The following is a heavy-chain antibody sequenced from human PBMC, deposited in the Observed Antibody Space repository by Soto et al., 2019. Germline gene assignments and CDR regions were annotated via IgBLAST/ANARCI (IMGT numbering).Heavy chain of an antibody. CDR1: GGTFSNYG. CDR2: IIPVFGTT. V-gene: IGHV1-69*01. J-gene: IGHJ5*02. D-gene: IGHD6-6*01. Sequence: QVQLVQSGAEVKKPGSSVKVSCKASGGTFSNYGFSWVRQAPGQGLEWMGGIIPVFGTTSYIEKFQGRATITADESTSTAYMELSSLRSKHPAVYDCAIVSPYSSSSRRFDPWGQGTLVTVSS. CDR3: AIVSPYSSSSRRFDP.